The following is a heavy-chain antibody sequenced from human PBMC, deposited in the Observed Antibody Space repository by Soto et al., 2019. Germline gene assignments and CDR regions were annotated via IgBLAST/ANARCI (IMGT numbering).Heavy chain of an antibody. D-gene: IGHD1-1*01. CDR3: AKGASRNYYYYGVDV. V-gene: IGHV3-23*01. Sequence: EVQLLESGGGLVQPGGSLRLSCAASGFTFSSYAMSWVRQAPGKGLEWVSAISGRDGSTYYADSVKGRCTISRDNSKNTLLPQMNSLRAEDTAMYYCAKGASRNYYYYGVDVWGQGTTVTVSS. CDR2: ISGRDGST. J-gene: IGHJ6*02. CDR1: GFTFSSYA.